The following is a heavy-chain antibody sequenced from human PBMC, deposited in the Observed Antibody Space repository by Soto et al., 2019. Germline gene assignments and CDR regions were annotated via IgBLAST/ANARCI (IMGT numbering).Heavy chain of an antibody. CDR1: GGSISSSSYY. CDR3: ARRRVVNCSGGSCYGWFDP. V-gene: IGHV4-39*01. D-gene: IGHD2-15*01. CDR2: IYYSGST. Sequence: QLQLQESGPGLVKPSETLSLTCTVSGGSISSSSYYWGWIRQPPGKGLEWIGSIYYSGSTYYNPSLKSRVTISLDTSKNQFSLKLSSVTAADTAVYYCARRRVVNCSGGSCYGWFDPWGQGTLVTVSS. J-gene: IGHJ5*02.